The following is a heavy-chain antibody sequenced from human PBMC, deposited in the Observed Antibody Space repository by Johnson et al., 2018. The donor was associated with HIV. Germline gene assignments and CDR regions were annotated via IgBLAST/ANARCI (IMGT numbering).Heavy chain of an antibody. CDR1: GFTFSNYA. CDR2: IGYSASDT. CDR3: EGYCSGGACYSGVSAFDV. D-gene: IGHD2-15*01. V-gene: IGHV3-23*04. Sequence: VQLVESGGGLVQPGGSLRLSCGASGFTFSNYAMHWVRQAPGKGLEWVSSIGYSASDTYYADSVKGRFSLSRDNSNNRLYLQMNSLRAEDTAIYYCEGYCSGGACYSGVSAFDVWGHGTMVTVSS. J-gene: IGHJ3*01.